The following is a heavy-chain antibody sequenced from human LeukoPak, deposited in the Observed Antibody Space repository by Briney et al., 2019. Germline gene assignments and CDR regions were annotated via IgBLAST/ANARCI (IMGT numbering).Heavy chain of an antibody. V-gene: IGHV3-66*01. Sequence: GGSLRLSCAASGFTVSSNYMSWVRQAPGKGLEWVSVIYSGGSTYYADSVKGRFTISRDNSKNTLYLQMNSLRAEDTAVYYCARDPPIAAAGNGDWGNWFDPWGQGTLVTVSS. D-gene: IGHD6-13*01. CDR2: IYSGGST. CDR3: ARDPPIAAAGNGDWGNWFDP. CDR1: GFTVSSNY. J-gene: IGHJ5*02.